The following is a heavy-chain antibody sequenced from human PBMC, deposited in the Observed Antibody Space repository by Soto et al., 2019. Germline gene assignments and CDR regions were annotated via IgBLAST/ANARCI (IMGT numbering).Heavy chain of an antibody. CDR2: IYYSGST. D-gene: IGHD3-10*01. CDR3: VGGVAGSYLGLPDFDY. Sequence: SETLSLTCTVSGGSISSGGYYWSWVRQHPGKGLEWIGYIYYSGSTYYSPSLKSRVTISVDTSKNQFSLKLSSVTAADTAVYYCVGGVAGSYLGLPDFDYWGQGTLVTVSS. J-gene: IGHJ4*02. V-gene: IGHV4-31*03. CDR1: GGSISSGGYY.